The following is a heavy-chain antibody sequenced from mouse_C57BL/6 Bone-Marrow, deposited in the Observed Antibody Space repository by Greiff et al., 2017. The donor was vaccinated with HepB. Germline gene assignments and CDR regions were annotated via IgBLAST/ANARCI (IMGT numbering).Heavy chain of an antibody. CDR3: ARERLNFWYFDV. Sequence: EVKLMESGGGLVKPGGSLKLSCAASGFTFSSYAMSWVRQTPEKRLEWVATISDGGSYTYYPDNVKGRFTISRDNAKNNLYLQMSHLKSEDTAMYYCARERLNFWYFDVWGTGTTVTVSS. D-gene: IGHD1-3*01. J-gene: IGHJ1*03. V-gene: IGHV5-4*01. CDR2: ISDGGSYT. CDR1: GFTFSSYA.